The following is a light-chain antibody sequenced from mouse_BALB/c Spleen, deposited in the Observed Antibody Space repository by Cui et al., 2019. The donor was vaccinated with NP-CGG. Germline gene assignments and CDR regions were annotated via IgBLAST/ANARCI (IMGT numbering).Light chain of an antibody. CDR1: TGAVTTSNY. V-gene: IGLV1*01. CDR3: ALWYSNHWV. J-gene: IGLJ1*01. CDR2: GTN. Sequence: QAVVNQSSARTTSPGETVTLTCRSSTGAVTTSNYANWVQEKPDHLFTGLIGGTNNRAPGVPARFSGSLIGDKAALTVTGAQTEDEAIYFCALWYSNHWVFGGGTKLTVL.